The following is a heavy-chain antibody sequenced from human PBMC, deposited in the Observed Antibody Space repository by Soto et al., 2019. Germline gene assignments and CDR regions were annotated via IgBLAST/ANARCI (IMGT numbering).Heavy chain of an antibody. V-gene: IGHV3-64*04. D-gene: IGHD2-15*01. CDR3: AKERDIVVVVAPLDY. CDR2: ISSNGGST. J-gene: IGHJ4*02. Sequence: GGSLRLSCSASGFTFSSYAMHWVRQAPGKGLEYVSAISSNGGSTYYADSVKGRFTISRDNSKNTLYLQMNSLRADDTAVYYCAKERDIVVVVAPLDYWGQGTLVTVSS. CDR1: GFTFSSYA.